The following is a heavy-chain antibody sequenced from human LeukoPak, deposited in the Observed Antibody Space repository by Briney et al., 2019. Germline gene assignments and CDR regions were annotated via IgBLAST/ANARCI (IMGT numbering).Heavy chain of an antibody. J-gene: IGHJ4*02. Sequence: GGSLRLSCAASGFTFSSYGMHWVRQAPGKGLEWVAVIWYDGSNKYYADSVKGRFTISRDNTKNTLYLQMNSLRAEDTAVYYCARDGGIAVAGTDFDYWGQGTLVTVSS. CDR3: ARDGGIAVAGTDFDY. D-gene: IGHD6-19*01. CDR2: IWYDGSNK. CDR1: GFTFSSYG. V-gene: IGHV3-33*01.